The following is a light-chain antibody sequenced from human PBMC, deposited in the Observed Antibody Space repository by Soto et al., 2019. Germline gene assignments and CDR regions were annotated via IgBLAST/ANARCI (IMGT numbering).Light chain of an antibody. CDR2: AAS. CDR1: QSISSN. Sequence: DIQMTQSPSSLSASVGDRVTITCRASQSISSNLNWYQQKPGKAPKLLMYAASSLQSGVPSRFSGSGSGTDFTLTISSLQPEDFALYHCLQRSAWPLTFGPGTKVDLK. V-gene: IGKV1-39*01. CDR3: LQRSAWPLT. J-gene: IGKJ3*01.